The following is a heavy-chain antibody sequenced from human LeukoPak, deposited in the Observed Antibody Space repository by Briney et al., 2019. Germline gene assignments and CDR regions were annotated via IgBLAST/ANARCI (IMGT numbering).Heavy chain of an antibody. CDR2: IIPIFGTA. D-gene: IGHD3-3*01. Sequence: GASVKVSCKASGGTFSSYAISWVRQAPGQGLEWMGGIIPIFGTANYAQKFQGRVTITADESTSTAYMELSSLRSEDTAVYYCARSKDYDFWSGYRNWFDPGAREPWSPSPQ. CDR1: GGTFSSYA. J-gene: IGHJ5*02. V-gene: IGHV1-69*13. CDR3: ARSKDYDFWSGYRNWFDP.